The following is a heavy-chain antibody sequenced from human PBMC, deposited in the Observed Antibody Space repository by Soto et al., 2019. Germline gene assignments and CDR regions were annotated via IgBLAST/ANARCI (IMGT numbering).Heavy chain of an antibody. D-gene: IGHD2-15*01. Sequence: QLQLQESGPGLVKPSETLSLTCTVSGGSISSSSYYWGWIRQPPGKGLEWIGSIYYSGSTYYNPSLKSRVTISVDTSKNKFSLKLSSVTAADTAVYYCAKYCSGGSCPRDYWGQGTLVTVSS. J-gene: IGHJ4*02. CDR1: GGSISSSSYY. CDR2: IYYSGST. CDR3: AKYCSGGSCPRDY. V-gene: IGHV4-39*01.